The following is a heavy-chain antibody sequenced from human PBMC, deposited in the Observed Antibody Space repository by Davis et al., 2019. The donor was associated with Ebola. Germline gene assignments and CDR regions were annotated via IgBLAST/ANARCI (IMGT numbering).Heavy chain of an antibody. V-gene: IGHV4-59*12. J-gene: IGHJ2*01. Sequence: SETLSLTCTVSGGSISKYLWTWIRQAPGKGLEWIGDIYYNGNTNYNPSLKSRVTISVDTSKNQFSLKLSSVTVADTAVYYCARGGEYGSGSSNWYFDLWGRGTLVTVSS. D-gene: IGHD3-10*01. CDR3: ARGGEYGSGSSNWYFDL. CDR2: IYYNGNT. CDR1: GGSISKYL.